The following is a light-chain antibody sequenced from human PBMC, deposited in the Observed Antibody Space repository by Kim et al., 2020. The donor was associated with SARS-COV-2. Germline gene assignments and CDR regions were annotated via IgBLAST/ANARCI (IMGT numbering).Light chain of an antibody. V-gene: IGKV3-20*01. J-gene: IGKJ4*01. CDR2: GAS. CDR3: QQYDMSPLT. CDR1: QSVSSSY. Sequence: SPGERATLSCRASQSVSSSYLAWYQQKPGQAPRLLIYGASSRATGIPDRFSGSESGTDFTLTISRLEPEDFAVYYCQQYDMSPLTFGGGTKVEIK.